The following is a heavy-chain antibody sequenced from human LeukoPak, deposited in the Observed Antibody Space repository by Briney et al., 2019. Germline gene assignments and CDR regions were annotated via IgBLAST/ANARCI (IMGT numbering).Heavy chain of an antibody. Sequence: PGGSLRLSCAASGFSFSSYWMNWVRRAPGKGLEWLANIKDDGSKKYYVDSVKGRFTISRDNAKNSLYLQMNSLRAEDTAVYYCARDRAQDVLVPVSSTYGMDVWGQGTTVTVSS. CDR3: ARDRAQDVLVPVSSTYGMDV. CDR1: GFSFSSYW. V-gene: IGHV3-7*01. D-gene: IGHD2-2*01. CDR2: IKDDGSKK. J-gene: IGHJ6*02.